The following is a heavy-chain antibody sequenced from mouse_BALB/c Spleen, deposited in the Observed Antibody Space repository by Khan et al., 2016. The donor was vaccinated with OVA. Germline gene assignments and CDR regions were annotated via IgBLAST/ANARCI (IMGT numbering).Heavy chain of an antibody. V-gene: IGHV5-6-3*01. CDR1: GFTFSSYG. CDR3: ARMARTIN. J-gene: IGHJ2*01. CDR2: INSNGGST. Sequence: EVQLQESGGGLVQPGGSLKLSCVASGFTFSSYGMSWVRQTPDKRLELVATINSNGGSTYYPDSVKGRFTISRDNAKNTLYLQMSSLKSEDTAMYYCARMARTINWGQGTTLTVAS.